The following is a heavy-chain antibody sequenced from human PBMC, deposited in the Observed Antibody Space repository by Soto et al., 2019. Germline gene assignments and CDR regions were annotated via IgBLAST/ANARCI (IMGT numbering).Heavy chain of an antibody. CDR1: GGSISSGGYY. CDR2: IYYSGST. CDR3: ARDDSATYYYGMDV. J-gene: IGHJ6*02. Sequence: PSETLSLTCTVSGGSISSGGYYWSWIRQHPGKGLEWIGYIYYSGSTYYNPSLKSRVTISVDTSKNQFSLKLSSVTAADTAVYYCARDDSATYYYGMDVWGQGTTVTVSS. V-gene: IGHV4-31*03. D-gene: IGHD6-25*01.